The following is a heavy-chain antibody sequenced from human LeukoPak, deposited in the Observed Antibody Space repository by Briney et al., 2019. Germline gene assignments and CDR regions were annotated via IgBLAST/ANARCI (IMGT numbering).Heavy chain of an antibody. CDR2: ISYDGSNK. D-gene: IGHD5/OR15-5a*01. CDR1: GFTFSSYA. V-gene: IGHV3-30-3*01. Sequence: GGSLRLSCAASGFTFSSYAMHWVRQAPGKGLEWVAVISYDGSNKYYADSVKGRFTISRDNSKNTLYLQMNSLRAEDTAVYYCARDKIVYALDYWGQGTLVTVSS. CDR3: ARDKIVYALDY. J-gene: IGHJ4*02.